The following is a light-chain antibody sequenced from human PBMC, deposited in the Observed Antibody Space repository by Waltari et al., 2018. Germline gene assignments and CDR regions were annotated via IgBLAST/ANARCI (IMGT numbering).Light chain of an antibody. Sequence: IQLTQSPSSLSASVVARDTVTCRASQGIASNLAWYQQKPGKAPALLIYAASTLQTGVPSRFSGSGSGTDFTLTISSLQPEDLAVYHCQQLHSYPLTFGGGTTVDI. V-gene: IGKV1-9*01. CDR2: AAS. CDR1: QGIASN. CDR3: QQLHSYPLT. J-gene: IGKJ4*01.